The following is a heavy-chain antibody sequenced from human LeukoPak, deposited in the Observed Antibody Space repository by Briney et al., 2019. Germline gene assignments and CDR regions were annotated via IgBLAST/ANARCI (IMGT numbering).Heavy chain of an antibody. D-gene: IGHD2/OR15-2a*01. Sequence: PSETLSLTCSASGGSVNSYFWGWVRQPAGKGLEWLGRIYPTGTTHYNPALKSRLTMSIDTSMKQFSLKLRSVTAADTAIYYCGRQGYTASHYFLDFWSPGTLVTVSS. V-gene: IGHV4-4*07. CDR1: GGSVNSYF. J-gene: IGHJ4*01. CDR2: IYPTGTT. CDR3: GRQGYTASHYFLDF.